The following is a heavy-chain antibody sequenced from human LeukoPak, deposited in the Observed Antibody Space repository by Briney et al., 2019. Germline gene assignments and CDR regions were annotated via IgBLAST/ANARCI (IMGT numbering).Heavy chain of an antibody. CDR3: AKDGHPSGSYYIRYYFDY. CDR1: GFTFSSYW. V-gene: IGHV3-30*18. Sequence: GGSLRLSCAASGFTFSSYWMSWVRQAPGKGLEWVAVISYDGSNKKYADSVKGRFTISRDNSKNTLYLQMNSLRAEDTAVYYCAKDGHPSGSYYIRYYFDYWGQGTLVTVSS. D-gene: IGHD1-26*01. CDR2: ISYDGSNK. J-gene: IGHJ4*02.